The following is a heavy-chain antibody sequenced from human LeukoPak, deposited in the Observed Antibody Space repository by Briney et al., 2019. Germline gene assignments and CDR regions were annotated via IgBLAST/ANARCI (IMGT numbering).Heavy chain of an antibody. CDR3: ATLRDIVVVATTPTDV. D-gene: IGHD2-2*01. Sequence: GGSLRLSCVASGFNFSPYAVHWVRQAPGKGLEWVAIISNDGTTESYTDSVKGRFTISRDNFKSTLYLQVNGLRLEDTAVYYCATLRDIVVVATTPTDVWGKGTTVIVSS. CDR1: GFNFSPYA. J-gene: IGHJ6*04. V-gene: IGHV3-30-3*01. CDR2: ISNDGTTE.